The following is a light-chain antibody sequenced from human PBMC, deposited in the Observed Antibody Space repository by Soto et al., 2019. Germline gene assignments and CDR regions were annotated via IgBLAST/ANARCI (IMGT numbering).Light chain of an antibody. Sequence: DIKMTQSPSSVSASVGDRVTITCRASQSISNYLAWYQHKPGKAPKLLIYAASALQSGVPLRFSGSGSGTDFTLTISSLQPEDFATYFCQQAHIVPFTFGQGTRLEIK. V-gene: IGKV1D-12*01. CDR3: QQAHIVPFT. CDR1: QSISNY. CDR2: AAS. J-gene: IGKJ5*01.